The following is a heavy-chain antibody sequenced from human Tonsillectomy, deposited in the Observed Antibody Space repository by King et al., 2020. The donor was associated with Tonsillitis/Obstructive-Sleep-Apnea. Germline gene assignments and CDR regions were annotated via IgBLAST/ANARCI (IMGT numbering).Heavy chain of an antibody. CDR2: IIPILGIA. CDR1: GGTFSSYA. Sequence: VQLVQSGAEVKKPGSSVKVSCKASGGTFSSYAISWVRQAPGQGLEWMGGIIPILGIANYAQKFQGRVTITADKSTSTAYMELSSLRSEDTAVYYCASPPGHILTGYYREYYFDYWGQGTLVTVSS. CDR3: ASPPGHILTGYYREYYFDY. D-gene: IGHD3-9*01. V-gene: IGHV1-69*10. J-gene: IGHJ4*02.